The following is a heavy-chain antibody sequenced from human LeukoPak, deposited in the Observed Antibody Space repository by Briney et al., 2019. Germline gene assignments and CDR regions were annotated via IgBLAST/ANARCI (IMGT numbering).Heavy chain of an antibody. CDR2: IASDGSST. D-gene: IGHD4-23*01. J-gene: IGHJ4*02. V-gene: IGHV3-74*01. CDR1: GFTFSSYW. CDR3: ARGRPHGNDY. Sequence: GGSLRLSCAASGFTFSSYWLNWVRQAPGKGLVWVSRIASDGSSTTYADSVKGRFSISRDNAKNTLYLQMNSLRVEDTAVYYCARGRPHGNDYWGQGTLVTVSS.